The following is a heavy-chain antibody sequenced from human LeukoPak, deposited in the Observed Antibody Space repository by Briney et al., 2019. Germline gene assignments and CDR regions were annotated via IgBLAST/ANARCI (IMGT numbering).Heavy chain of an antibody. J-gene: IGHJ3*02. CDR1: GGSISSRSYY. D-gene: IGHD3-22*01. V-gene: IGHV4-39*01. CDR2: IYYSGST. CDR3: ARHNALYYYDSSGYYRGAFDI. Sequence: SETLSLTCTASGGSISSRSYYWGWIRQPPGMGLEWIGSIYYSGSTYYNPSLKSRVTISVDPYKNQFSLKLRSVTAADTAVYYCARHNALYYYDSSGYYRGAFDIWGQGTMVTVSS.